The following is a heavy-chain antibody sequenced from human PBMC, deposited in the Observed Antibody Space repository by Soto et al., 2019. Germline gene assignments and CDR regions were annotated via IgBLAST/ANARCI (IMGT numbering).Heavy chain of an antibody. J-gene: IGHJ4*02. D-gene: IGHD3-22*01. CDR2: ISYGGGTT. V-gene: IGHV3-23*01. CDR3: AKDKGYYDSSGYIDY. CDR1: EFTFSNYA. Sequence: GGSLRLSCAASEFTFSNYAMSWVRQAPGKGLEWVSAISYGGGTTYYADSVKGRFTISRDNSKNTLYLQMNSLRAEDTAVYYCAKDKGYYDSSGYIDYWGQGTLVTVS.